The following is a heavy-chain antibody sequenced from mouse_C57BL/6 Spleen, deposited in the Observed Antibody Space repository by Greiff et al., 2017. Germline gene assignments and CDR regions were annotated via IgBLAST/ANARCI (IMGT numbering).Heavy chain of an antibody. CDR1: GYTFTDYN. CDR2: INPNNGGT. J-gene: IGHJ3*01. D-gene: IGHD2-4*01. Sequence: VQLKQSGPELVKPGASVKIPCKASGYTFTDYNMDWVKQSHGKSLEWIGDINPNNGGTIYNQKFKGKATLTVDKSSSTAYMELRSLTSEDTAVYYCARFDYDDGFAYWGQGTLVTVSA. CDR3: ARFDYDDGFAY. V-gene: IGHV1-18*01.